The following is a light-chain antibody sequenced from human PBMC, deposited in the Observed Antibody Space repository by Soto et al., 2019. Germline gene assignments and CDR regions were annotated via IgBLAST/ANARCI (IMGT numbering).Light chain of an antibody. V-gene: IGKV1-13*02. J-gene: IGKJ4*01. Sequence: AIRLTQSPSSLSASVGDRGTITCRASQGISSALAWYQQKPGKAPKLLIYDASSLESGVPSRFSGSGSGTDFTLTISSLRPEDFATYYCQQFNSYPLTFGGGTKVEIK. CDR1: QGISSA. CDR3: QQFNSYPLT. CDR2: DAS.